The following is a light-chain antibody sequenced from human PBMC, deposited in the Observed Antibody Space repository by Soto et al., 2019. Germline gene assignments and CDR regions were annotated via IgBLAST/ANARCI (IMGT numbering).Light chain of an antibody. CDR3: QKYNSAPLT. V-gene: IGKV1-27*01. J-gene: IGKJ4*01. CDR1: QGIGVY. CDR2: AAS. Sequence: DIQMTQSPSSLSASLGDRVTITCRASQGIGVYLDWFQQKPGKVPRLLIYAASALQSGVPSRFSGGGSGPDFTLTINSLQPEDVATYYCQKYNSAPLTFGGGTKVEIK.